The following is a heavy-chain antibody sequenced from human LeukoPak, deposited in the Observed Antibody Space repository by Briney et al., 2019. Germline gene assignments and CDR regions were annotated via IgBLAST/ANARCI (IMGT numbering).Heavy chain of an antibody. CDR2: INPNSGGT. V-gene: IGHV1-2*02. J-gene: IGHJ6*03. CDR1: GYTFTGYY. CDR3: ARGLAKVYYYMDV. D-gene: IGHD3-16*01. Sequence: ASVKVSCKASGYTFTGYYMHWVRQAPGQGLEWMGWINPNSGGTNYAQKFQGRVTMTRDMSTSTVYMELSSLRSEDTAVYYCARGLAKVYYYMDVWGKGTTVTVSS.